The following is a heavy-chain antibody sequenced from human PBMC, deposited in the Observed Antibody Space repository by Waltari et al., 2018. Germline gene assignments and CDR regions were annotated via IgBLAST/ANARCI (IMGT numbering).Heavy chain of an antibody. V-gene: IGHV3-23*01. J-gene: IGHJ3*01. D-gene: IGHD3-22*01. Sequence: EVQLLESGGGLAQPGGSLRLSCEDPGFTFSNYSMGWVRQAPGKGLEWVSSISGSGAGTYYADSVNGRFTISRDNSKNTVFLYMSSLRAEDTAIYFCAKDRGFYDASGYYDAFDLWGQGTMVTVSS. CDR1: GFTFSNYS. CDR2: ISGSGAGT. CDR3: AKDRGFYDASGYYDAFDL.